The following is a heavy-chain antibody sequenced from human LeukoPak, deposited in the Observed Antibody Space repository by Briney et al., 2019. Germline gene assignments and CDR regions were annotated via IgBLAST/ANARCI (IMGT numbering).Heavy chain of an antibody. Sequence: PGRSLRLSCAASGFTLSNYVMHWVRQAPGKGLEWVAIISYDGSNKYYADSVKGRFTISRDNSKNTVYLQMNSLRAEDSAVYYCARVLEALSIDYWGQGSLVTVSS. CDR3: ARVLEALSIDY. CDR1: GFTLSNYV. J-gene: IGHJ4*02. D-gene: IGHD6-6*01. CDR2: ISYDGSNK. V-gene: IGHV3-30*04.